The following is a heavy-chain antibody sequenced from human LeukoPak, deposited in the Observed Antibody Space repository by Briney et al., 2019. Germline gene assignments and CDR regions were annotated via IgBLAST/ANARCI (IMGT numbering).Heavy chain of an antibody. V-gene: IGHV3-48*04. D-gene: IGHD3-10*02. CDR1: GFTFSSYG. CDR2: ISPSTSTI. J-gene: IGHJ6*04. CDR3: AELGITMIGGV. Sequence: GGSLRLSCAASGFTFSSYGMHWVRQAPGKGLEWISSISPSTSTIYYADSVKGRFTISRDNAKNSLYLQMNSLRAEDTAVYYCAELGITMIGGVWGKGTTVTISS.